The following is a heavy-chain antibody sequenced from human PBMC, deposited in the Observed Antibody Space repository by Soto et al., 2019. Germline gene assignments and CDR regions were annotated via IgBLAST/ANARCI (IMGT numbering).Heavy chain of an antibody. V-gene: IGHV3-21*01. CDR3: ARCGGDCYSYAFDI. Sequence: GGSLRLSCAASGFTFSSYSMNWVRQAPGKGLEWVSSISSSSSYIYYADSVKGRFTISRDNAKNSLYLQMNSLRAEDTAVYYCARCGGDCYSYAFDIWGQGTMVTVSS. D-gene: IGHD2-21*01. CDR2: ISSSSSYI. CDR1: GFTFSSYS. J-gene: IGHJ3*02.